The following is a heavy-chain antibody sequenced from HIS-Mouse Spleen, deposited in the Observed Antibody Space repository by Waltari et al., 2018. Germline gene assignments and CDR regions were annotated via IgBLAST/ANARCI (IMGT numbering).Heavy chain of an antibody. CDR1: GYTFTSYD. CDR3: ARIGSHRRGYSYGYWFDP. J-gene: IGHJ5*02. V-gene: IGHV1-8*01. D-gene: IGHD5-18*01. CDR2: MKPNSGNP. Sequence: QVQLVQSGAEVKKPGASVKVSCKASGYTFTSYDINWLRQATGQGLEWMGWMKPNSGNPGSAQKFQGRVTMTRNTSISTAYMELSSLRSEDTAVYYCARIGSHRRGYSYGYWFDPWGQGTLVTVSS.